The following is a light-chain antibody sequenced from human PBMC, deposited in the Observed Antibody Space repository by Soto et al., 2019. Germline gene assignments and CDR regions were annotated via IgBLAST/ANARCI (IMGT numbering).Light chain of an antibody. CDR3: QQYDSWPPPYP. CDR1: QSVSTY. CDR2: GAS. Sequence: EIVMTQSPATLSVSLGDRATLSCRASQSVSTYLAWYQQKPGQAPRLLIYGASTRATGIPARFSGSVSETDFTLSISSLQSEDFAVYYCQQYDSWPPPYPFGQGTGLEIK. V-gene: IGKV3-15*01. J-gene: IGKJ2*01.